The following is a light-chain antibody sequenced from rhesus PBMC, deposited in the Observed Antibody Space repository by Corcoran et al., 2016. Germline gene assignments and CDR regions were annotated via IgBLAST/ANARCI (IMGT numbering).Light chain of an antibody. CDR1: QSISSW. Sequence: DIQMTQSPSSLSASVGDTVTITCRASQSISSWLAWYQQKPGKAPKLLIYKASPLQSGDPSRFSGSGSVTDFTHNISSLQSKDLATCYCQQYSSSPLTFGGGTKVEI. CDR2: KAS. V-gene: IGKV1-22*01. CDR3: QQYSSSPLT. J-gene: IGKJ4*01.